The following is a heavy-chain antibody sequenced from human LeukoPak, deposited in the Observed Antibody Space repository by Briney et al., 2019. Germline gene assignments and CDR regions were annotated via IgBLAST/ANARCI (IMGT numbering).Heavy chain of an antibody. J-gene: IGHJ5*02. CDR1: GFTFSSYW. Sequence: PGGSLRLSCAAFGFTFSSYWMSWVRQAPGKGLEWVANIKQDGSEKYYVDSVKGRFTISRDNAKNSLYLQMNSLRAEDTAVYYCARERRGGWFDPWGQGTLVTVSS. D-gene: IGHD2-15*01. CDR2: IKQDGSEK. V-gene: IGHV3-7*01. CDR3: ARERRGGWFDP.